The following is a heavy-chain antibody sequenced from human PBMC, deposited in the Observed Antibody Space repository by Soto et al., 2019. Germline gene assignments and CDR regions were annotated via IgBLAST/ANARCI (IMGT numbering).Heavy chain of an antibody. D-gene: IGHD5-12*01. Sequence: VQLLESGGGLVQPGGSLRLSCVASRFTFRSYAMSWVRQAPGKGLEWVSGINPGGSSTFYADAVRGRFTISRDNAKNTVYLQMTSLRVEDTAKYYCVKEWTPRRAFDYWGQGTPVTVSS. CDR3: VKEWTPRRAFDY. CDR2: INPGGSST. CDR1: RFTFRSYA. J-gene: IGHJ4*02. V-gene: IGHV3-23*01.